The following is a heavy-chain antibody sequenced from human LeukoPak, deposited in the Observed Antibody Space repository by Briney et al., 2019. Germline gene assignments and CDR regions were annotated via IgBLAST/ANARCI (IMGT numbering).Heavy chain of an antibody. CDR3: ARGLLVSGYGLFDY. J-gene: IGHJ4*02. CDR1: GYTFTDYY. D-gene: IGHD5-12*01. CDR2: MNPNSGGT. Sequence: ASVKVSCKASGYTFTDYYTHWVRQAPGVGLEWMGWMNPNSGGTNYAQKFQGRVTMTRDTSISTAYMELSTLRSDDTAVYYCARGLLVSGYGLFDYWGQGTLVTVSS. V-gene: IGHV1-2*02.